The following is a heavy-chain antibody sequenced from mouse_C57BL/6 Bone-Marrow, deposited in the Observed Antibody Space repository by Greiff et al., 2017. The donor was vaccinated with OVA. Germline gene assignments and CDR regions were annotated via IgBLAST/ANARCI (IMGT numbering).Heavy chain of an antibody. Sequence: QVQLQQPGAELVKPGASVKMSCKASGYTFTSYWITWVKQRPGQGLEWIGDIYPGSGSTNYNEKFKSKATLTVDTSSSTAYMQLSSLTSEDSAVYYCARSAYDDGSRNVGGPWYFDVWGTGTTVTVSS. CDR2: IYPGSGST. V-gene: IGHV1-55*01. CDR3: ARSAYDDGSRNVGGPWYFDV. CDR1: GYTFTSYW. D-gene: IGHD1-1*01. J-gene: IGHJ1*03.